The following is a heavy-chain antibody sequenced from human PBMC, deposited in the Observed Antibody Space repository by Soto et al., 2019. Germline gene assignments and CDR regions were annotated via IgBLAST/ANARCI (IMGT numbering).Heavy chain of an antibody. CDR2: INHSGGT. J-gene: IGHJ4*02. Sequence: SETLSLTCSVYGGSFSAYYWSWIRQPPGKGLEWIGEINHSGGTSYNPSLKSRVTISVDTSKSQFSLKLTSVTAADRAVYYCARGSVDTVDSSGFYEYWGPGTPGTVS. CDR3: ARGSVDTVDSSGFYEY. V-gene: IGHV4-34*01. CDR1: GGSFSAYY. D-gene: IGHD3-22*01.